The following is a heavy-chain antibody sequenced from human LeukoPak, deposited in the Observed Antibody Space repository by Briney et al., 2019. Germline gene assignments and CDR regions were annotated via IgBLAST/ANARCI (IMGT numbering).Heavy chain of an antibody. CDR3: ARGYVVVVAATEYYYGMDV. CDR2: ISAYNGNT. D-gene: IGHD2-15*01. CDR1: GYTFTSYG. Sequence: ASVKVSCKASGYTFTSYGISWVRQAPGQGLEWMGWISAYNGNTNYAQKLQGRVTMTTDTSTSTAYMELRSLRSDDTAVYYCARGYVVVVAATEYYYGMDVWGQGTTVTVSS. V-gene: IGHV1-18*01. J-gene: IGHJ6*02.